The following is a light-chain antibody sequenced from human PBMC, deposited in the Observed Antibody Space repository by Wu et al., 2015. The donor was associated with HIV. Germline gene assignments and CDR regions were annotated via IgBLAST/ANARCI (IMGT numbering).Light chain of an antibody. J-gene: IGKJ1*01. Sequence: EIVMTQSPVTLSVSPGERATLSCRASQTVYNKLAWYQQKPGQAPRLLISDASTRATGLPARFSGSGSGTEFTLTISSMQSEDFAVYYCQQYADWPRTFGQGTKVEFK. CDR2: DAS. V-gene: IGKV3-15*01. CDR3: QQYADWPRT. CDR1: QTVYNK.